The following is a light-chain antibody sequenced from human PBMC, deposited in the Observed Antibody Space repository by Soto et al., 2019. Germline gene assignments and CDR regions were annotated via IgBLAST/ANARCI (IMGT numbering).Light chain of an antibody. CDR3: QQYYSTPRT. CDR1: QSICSD. J-gene: IGKJ1*01. V-gene: IGKV1-39*01. CDR2: AAS. Sequence: SRMTQSPSSLSACTGDRETITCRASQSICSDLNWYRQKPGKAAKLLFYAASSWQSGVASRFSGSGSVTDFTLTISSLQAEDVAVYYCQQYYSTPRTFGQGTKVDIK.